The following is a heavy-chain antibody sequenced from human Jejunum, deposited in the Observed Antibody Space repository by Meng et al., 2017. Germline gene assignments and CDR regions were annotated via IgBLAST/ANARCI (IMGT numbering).Heavy chain of an antibody. V-gene: IGHV4-34*01. CDR1: GGSFGTYY. J-gene: IGHJ4*02. Sequence: QVQLQQRGAGLLKPSETLSLTCAVNGGSFGTYYWTWFRQSPEKGLEWIGEINRSGSTSSNPSLKSRVAISMDTSKNQFFLRLDSVTAADTAVYYCARGRSIDFRLAKYDYWGQGTLVTVSS. CDR3: ARGRSIDFRLAKYDY. CDR2: INRSGST. D-gene: IGHD3-3*01.